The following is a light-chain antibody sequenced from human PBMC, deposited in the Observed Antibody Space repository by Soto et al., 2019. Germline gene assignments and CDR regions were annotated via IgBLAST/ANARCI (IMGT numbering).Light chain of an antibody. CDR1: QSVSSSY. Sequence: EIVLKQSPGTLSLSPGERATLSCRASQSVSSSYLAWYQHKPGQAPRLLIYGASSRATGIPDRFSGSGSGTDFTLTISRLEPEDFAVYYCQQYGSSPHTFGQGTKLEIK. CDR3: QQYGSSPHT. J-gene: IGKJ2*01. V-gene: IGKV3-20*01. CDR2: GAS.